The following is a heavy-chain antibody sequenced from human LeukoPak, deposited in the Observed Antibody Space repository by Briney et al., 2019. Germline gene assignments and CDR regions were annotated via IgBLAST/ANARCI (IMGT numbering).Heavy chain of an antibody. Sequence: GESLKISSKGSGYSFTSYWIGWVRQMPGEGLEWMGIIYPGDSDTRYSPSFQGQVTIPADKSISNSYLPWSRPPASAPALSSCARVGYSSSWYYYYYLDVWGKGTTVTVSS. J-gene: IGHJ6*03. D-gene: IGHD6-13*01. CDR3: ARVGYSSSWYYYYYLDV. CDR1: GYSFTSYW. CDR2: IYPGDSDT. V-gene: IGHV5-51*01.